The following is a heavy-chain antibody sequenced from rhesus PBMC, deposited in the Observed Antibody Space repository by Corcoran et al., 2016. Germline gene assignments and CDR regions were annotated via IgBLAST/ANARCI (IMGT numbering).Heavy chain of an antibody. D-gene: IGHD4-29*01. CDR3: AGSSDGWYFDI. Sequence: EMQLVQSEAEVKKPGASVKISCKASGYTFTYRYLNWLRTTPGQGLEWMGWITPYNGNTNYAQKFQDRATITRDRSMSTAYMELSSLRSEDTAVYYCAGSSDGWYFDIWGPGTPITISS. J-gene: IGHJ2*01. CDR2: ITPYNGNT. V-gene: IGHV1-69*01. CDR1: GYTFTYRY.